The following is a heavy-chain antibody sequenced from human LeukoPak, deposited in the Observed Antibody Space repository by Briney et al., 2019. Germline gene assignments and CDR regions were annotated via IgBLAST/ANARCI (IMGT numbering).Heavy chain of an antibody. V-gene: IGHV4-34*01. CDR3: ARGQGSGRYGFDY. CDR2: INHSGST. D-gene: IGHD6-19*01. CDR1: GGSFSGYY. J-gene: IGHJ4*02. Sequence: SETLSLTCAVYGGSFSGYYWSWIRQPPGKGLEWIGEINHSGSTNYNPSLKSRVTISVDTSKNQFSLKLSSVTAADTAVYYCARGQGSGRYGFDYWGQGTLVTVSS.